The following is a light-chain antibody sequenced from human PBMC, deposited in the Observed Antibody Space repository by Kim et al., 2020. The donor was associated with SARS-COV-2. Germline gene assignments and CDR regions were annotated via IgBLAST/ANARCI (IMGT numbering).Light chain of an antibody. CDR1: SLRSYY. J-gene: IGLJ2*01. Sequence: SSELTQDPAVSVALGQTVRITYQGDSLRSYYASWYQQKPGQAPILVIYGKNNRPSGIPDRFSGSSSGNTASLTITGTQADDEADYYCNSRYSNDDVVFCGGTKLTVL. V-gene: IGLV3-19*01. CDR2: GKN. CDR3: NSRYSNDDVV.